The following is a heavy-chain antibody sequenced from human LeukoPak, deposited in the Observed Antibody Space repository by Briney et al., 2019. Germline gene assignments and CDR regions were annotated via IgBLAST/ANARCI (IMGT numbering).Heavy chain of an antibody. Sequence: PGGSLRLSCAASGFTFTTYAMSWVRQAPGKGLEWVSSVSKSDGTTYYADSVKGRLTISRDNSKNTLYLQMNSLRAEDTAVYFCARGGYDLWSGYRIDYWGQGTLVTVSS. CDR2: VSKSDGTT. J-gene: IGHJ4*02. CDR3: ARGGYDLWSGYRIDY. V-gene: IGHV3-23*01. D-gene: IGHD3-3*01. CDR1: GFTFTTYA.